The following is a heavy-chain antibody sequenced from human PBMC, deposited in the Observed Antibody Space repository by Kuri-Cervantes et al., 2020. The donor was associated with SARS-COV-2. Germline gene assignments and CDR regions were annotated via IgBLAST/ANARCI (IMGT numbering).Heavy chain of an antibody. CDR3: AREARAEQQLVPTKDYYGMDV. D-gene: IGHD6-13*01. CDR1: GYTFTSYD. Sequence: ASVKVSCKASGYTFTSYDINWVRQATGQGLEWMGIINPSGGSTSYAQKFQGRVTMTRDTSTSTVYMELSSLRSEDTAVYYCAREARAEQQLVPTKDYYGMDVWGQGTTVTVSS. CDR2: INPSGGST. J-gene: IGHJ6*02. V-gene: IGHV1-46*01.